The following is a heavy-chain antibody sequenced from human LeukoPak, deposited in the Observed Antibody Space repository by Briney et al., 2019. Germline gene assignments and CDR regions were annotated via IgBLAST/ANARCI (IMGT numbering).Heavy chain of an antibody. V-gene: IGHV4-30-2*01. D-gene: IGHD7-27*01. CDR3: ARFSPRAMGNYLDF. Sequence: PSETLSLTCVVSGGSISSGSYSWSWIRQPPGKGLEWIGYIYPRGSTYYNPSLKSRVILSLDKSANQFSLNLSSVTAADTAVYYCARFSPRAMGNYLDFWGQGTLVTVSS. J-gene: IGHJ4*02. CDR2: IYPRGST. CDR1: GGSISSGSYS.